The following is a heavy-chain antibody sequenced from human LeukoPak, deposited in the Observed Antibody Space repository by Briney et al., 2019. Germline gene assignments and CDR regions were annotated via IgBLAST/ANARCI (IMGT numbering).Heavy chain of an antibody. D-gene: IGHD5-12*01. V-gene: IGHV3-23*01. CDR2: IASSGLNT. J-gene: IGHJ3*01. CDR3: ARDIELPS. CDR1: GFMFRDAA. Sequence: QHGGSLRLSCAASGFMFRDAAMTWVRQAPGKGLEWVSLIASSGLNTYYADSVRGRFTISRAHSKNTLPLQMDSLRLQDPAIYNCARDIELPSWGLGTLVTVSS.